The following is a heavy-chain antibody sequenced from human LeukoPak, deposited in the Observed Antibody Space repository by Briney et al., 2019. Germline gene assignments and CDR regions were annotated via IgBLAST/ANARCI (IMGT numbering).Heavy chain of an antibody. D-gene: IGHD3-22*01. Sequence: GGSLRLSCAASGFTFRTYSMNWVRQAPGKGLEWVSYISSSSTLYYADSVKGRFTISRDNAKNSLYLQMNSLRDEDTAVYYCARDYSDSSGYPPQNWYFGLWGRGTLVTVSS. V-gene: IGHV3-48*02. CDR1: GFTFRTYS. CDR2: ISSSSTL. CDR3: ARDYSDSSGYPPQNWYFGL. J-gene: IGHJ2*01.